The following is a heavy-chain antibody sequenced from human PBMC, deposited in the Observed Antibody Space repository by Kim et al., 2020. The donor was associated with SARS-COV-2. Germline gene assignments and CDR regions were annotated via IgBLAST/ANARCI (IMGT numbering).Heavy chain of an antibody. D-gene: IGHD5-12*01. V-gene: IGHV5-10-1*01. CDR2: IDTSDSYT. J-gene: IGHJ4*02. CDR3: ARRITVRGYSGYDYDY. Sequence: GESLKISCKGSGYSFTSYWISWVRQMPGKGLEWMGRIDTSDSYTNYSPSFQGHVTISADKSISTAYLQWSSLKASDTAMYYCARRITVRGYSGYDYDYWGQGTLVTVSS. CDR1: GYSFTSYW.